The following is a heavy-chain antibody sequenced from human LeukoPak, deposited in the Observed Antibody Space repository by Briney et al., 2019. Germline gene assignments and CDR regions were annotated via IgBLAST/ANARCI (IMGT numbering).Heavy chain of an antibody. CDR3: ARGTLKAAATDFDY. J-gene: IGHJ4*02. D-gene: IGHD6-13*01. V-gene: IGHV3-20*04. Sequence: SGGSLRLSCXASRFTFDXXXXXXXXXAXXXXXXXXXXXNWNGXSTGYAXXXXXXXXXXRDNAKNSLYLQMNSLRAEDTALYYCARGTLKAAATDFDYWGQGTLVTVSS. CDR1: RFTFDXXX. CDR2: XNWNGXST.